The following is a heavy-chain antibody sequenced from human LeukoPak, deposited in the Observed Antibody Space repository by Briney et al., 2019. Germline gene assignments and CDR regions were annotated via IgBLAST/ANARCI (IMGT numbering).Heavy chain of an antibody. CDR3: ARESRPYCSSTSCYFAGHYYYYYGMDV. D-gene: IGHD2-2*01. CDR1: GGSISSSNW. Sequence: SETLPLTCAVSGGSISSSNWWSWVRQPPGKGLEWIGEIYHSGSTNYNPSLKSRVTISVDKSKNQFSLKLSSVTAADTAVYYCARESRPYCSSTSCYFAGHYYYYYGMDVWGKGTTVTVSS. J-gene: IGHJ6*04. CDR2: IYHSGST. V-gene: IGHV4-4*02.